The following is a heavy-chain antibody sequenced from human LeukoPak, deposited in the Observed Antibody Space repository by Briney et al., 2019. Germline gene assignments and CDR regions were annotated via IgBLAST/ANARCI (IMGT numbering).Heavy chain of an antibody. CDR3: ARVRYYYDSSGYYNYFDY. CDR2: IKQDGSEK. CDR1: GFTFNSYW. D-gene: IGHD3-22*01. V-gene: IGHV3-7*01. Sequence: GGSLRLSCAASGFTFNSYWMSWVRQAPGKGLEWVANIKQDGSEKYYVDSVKGRFTISRDNAKNSLYLQMNSLRAEDTAVYYCARVRYYYDSSGYYNYFDYWGQGTLVTVSS. J-gene: IGHJ4*02.